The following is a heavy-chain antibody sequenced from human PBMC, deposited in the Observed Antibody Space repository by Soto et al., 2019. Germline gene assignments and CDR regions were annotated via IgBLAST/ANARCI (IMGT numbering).Heavy chain of an antibody. CDR3: ARADRTLVTSYSLDV. CDR1: GGAFSGYY. J-gene: IGHJ6*02. Sequence: SETLSLTCAVYGGAFSGYYWSWIRQPPGKGLEWIGEINHSGTINFNPSLKSRLTISLDTSKKHFSLKLSSVTDADTAAYYCARADRTLVTSYSLDVWGQGTTVT. CDR2: INHSGTI. D-gene: IGHD2-21*02. V-gene: IGHV4-34*01.